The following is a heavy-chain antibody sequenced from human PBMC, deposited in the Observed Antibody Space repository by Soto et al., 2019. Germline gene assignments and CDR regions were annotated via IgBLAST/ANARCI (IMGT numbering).Heavy chain of an antibody. D-gene: IGHD6-6*01. Sequence: SETLSLTCTVSGGSISSGGYYWSWIRQHPGKGLEWIGYIYYSGSTYYNPSLKSRVTISVDTSKNQFSLKLSSVTAADTAVYYCARSKGKQLVSTDPWGQGTLVTVSS. CDR1: GGSISSGGYY. CDR2: IYYSGST. J-gene: IGHJ5*02. CDR3: ARSKGKQLVSTDP. V-gene: IGHV4-31*03.